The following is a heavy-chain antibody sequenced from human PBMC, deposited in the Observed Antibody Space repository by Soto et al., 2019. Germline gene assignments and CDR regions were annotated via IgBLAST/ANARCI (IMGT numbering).Heavy chain of an antibody. CDR2: VFYTGRA. V-gene: IGHV4-61*01. D-gene: IGHD4-4*01. CDR3: ARDGDGRMTTNPYYYNGMDV. J-gene: IGHJ6*02. Sequence: SETLSLTCTVSGTSLNSGTNYWNWVRQPPGKGLEWIGYVFYTGRANYNASLKSRVSISLDTSNYQFSLKLSSVTAADTAVYYCARDGDGRMTTNPYYYNGMDVWGPGTTVTVSS. CDR1: GTSLNSGTNY.